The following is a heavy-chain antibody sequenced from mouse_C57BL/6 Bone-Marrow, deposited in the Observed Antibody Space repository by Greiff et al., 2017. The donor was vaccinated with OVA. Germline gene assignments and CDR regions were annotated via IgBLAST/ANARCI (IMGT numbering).Heavy chain of an antibody. Sequence: EVKLMESGGGLVKPGGSLKLSCAASGFTFSSYAMSWVRQTPEKRLEWVATISDGGSYTYYPDNVKGRFTISRDNAKNNLYLQMSHLKSEDTAMYYCAREGWDPFDYWGQGTTLTVSS. D-gene: IGHD4-1*01. V-gene: IGHV5-4*01. CDR3: AREGWDPFDY. J-gene: IGHJ2*01. CDR1: GFTFSSYA. CDR2: ISDGGSYT.